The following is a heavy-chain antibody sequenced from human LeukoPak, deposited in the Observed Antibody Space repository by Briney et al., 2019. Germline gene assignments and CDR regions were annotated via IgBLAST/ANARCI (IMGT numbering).Heavy chain of an antibody. CDR3: ARDQYYYDSSAPPLY. Sequence: GGSLRLSCAASGFSFSDYYMSWIRQAPGKGLEWVSYISSSGNTIYYADSVKGRFTISRDNAKNSLYLQMNNLRAEDTAVYYCARDQYYYDSSAPPLYWGQGTLVTVSS. V-gene: IGHV3-11*01. CDR1: GFSFSDYY. D-gene: IGHD3-22*01. CDR2: ISSSGNTI. J-gene: IGHJ4*02.